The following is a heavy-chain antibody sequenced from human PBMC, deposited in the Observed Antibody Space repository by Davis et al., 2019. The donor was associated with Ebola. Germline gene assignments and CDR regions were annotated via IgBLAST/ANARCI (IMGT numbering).Heavy chain of an antibody. V-gene: IGHV1-69*13. Sequence: SVKVSCKASGGTFSSYAISWVRQAPGQGLEWMGGIIPIFGTANYAQKFQGRVTITADESTSTAYMELSSLRSGDTAVYYCVRDLRGWGDFDYWGQGTLVTVSS. D-gene: IGHD3-10*01. CDR2: IIPIFGTA. CDR3: VRDLRGWGDFDY. J-gene: IGHJ4*02. CDR1: GGTFSSYA.